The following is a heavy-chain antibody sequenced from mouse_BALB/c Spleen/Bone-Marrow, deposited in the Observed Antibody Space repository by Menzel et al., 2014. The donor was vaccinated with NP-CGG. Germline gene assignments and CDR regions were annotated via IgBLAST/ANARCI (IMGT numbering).Heavy chain of an antibody. CDR3: ARGGGMDY. CDR2: IYPGDGST. J-gene: IGHJ4*01. CDR1: GYTFXSYY. V-gene: IGHV1S56*01. Sequence: VQLVESGPELVKPGASVKMSCKASGYTFXSYYIHWVKQRPGQGLEWIGWIYPGDGSTKYNEKFKGKTTLTADKSSSTAYMLLSSLTSEDSAIYFCARGGGMDYWGQGTSVTVSS.